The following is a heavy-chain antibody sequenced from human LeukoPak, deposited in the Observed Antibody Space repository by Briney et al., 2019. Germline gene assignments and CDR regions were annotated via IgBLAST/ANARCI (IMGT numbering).Heavy chain of an antibody. CDR1: GFTFSDYY. V-gene: IGHV3-11*01. CDR3: ARDGHAYGRGSPHY. D-gene: IGHD3-10*01. Sequence: GGSLRLSCAASGFTFSDYYMRCICQAPGKGLEWVSYISSSGSTKYYADSVKGRSTISRDNAKNSYLQMNSLRAEDTAVYYCARDGHAYGRGSPHYWGQGTLVTVSS. J-gene: IGHJ4*02. CDR2: ISSSGSTK.